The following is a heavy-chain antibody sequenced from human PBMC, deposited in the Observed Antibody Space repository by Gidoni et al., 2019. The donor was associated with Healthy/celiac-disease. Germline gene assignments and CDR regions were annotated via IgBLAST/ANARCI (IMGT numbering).Heavy chain of an antibody. CDR2: ISSSGSTI. J-gene: IGHJ3*02. CDR3: ARELDGYSGSYYGGFGAFDI. D-gene: IGHD1-26*01. CDR1: GFTFSSYE. Sequence: EVQLVESGGGLVQPGGSLRLSCAASGFTFSSYEMNWVRQAPGKGLEWVSYISSSGSTIYYADSVKGRFTISRDNAKNSLYLQMNSLRAEDTAVYYCARELDGYSGSYYGGFGAFDIWGQGTMVTVSS. V-gene: IGHV3-48*03.